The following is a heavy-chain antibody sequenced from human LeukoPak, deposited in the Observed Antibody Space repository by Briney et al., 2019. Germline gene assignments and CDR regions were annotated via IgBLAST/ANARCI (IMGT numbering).Heavy chain of an antibody. J-gene: IGHJ4*02. CDR1: GDSIHIYY. CDR3: ARVTDWNDLDY. Sequence: KPSETLSLTCTVSGDSIHIYYWAWIRQSPGKGLEWIGYIHSSGTINYNPSVKSRVTMSMDTSKNQFSLKMTSVTTADTAIYYCARVTDWNDLDYWGRGTLVSVSS. V-gene: IGHV4-59*01. D-gene: IGHD1-1*01. CDR2: IHSSGTI.